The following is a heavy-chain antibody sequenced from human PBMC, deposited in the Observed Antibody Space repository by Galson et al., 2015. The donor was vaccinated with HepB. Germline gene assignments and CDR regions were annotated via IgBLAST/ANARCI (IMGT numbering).Heavy chain of an antibody. D-gene: IGHD3-10*01. CDR2: IVVGSGNT. V-gene: IGHV1-58*02. CDR3: AAVSSMVRGRARYYGMDV. Sequence: SVKVSCKASGFTFTSSAMQWVRQARGQRLEWIGWIVVGSGNTNYAQKFQERVTITRDMSTSTAYMELSSLRSEDTAVYYCAAVSSMVRGRARYYGMDVWGQGTTVIVSS. CDR1: GFTFTSSA. J-gene: IGHJ6*02.